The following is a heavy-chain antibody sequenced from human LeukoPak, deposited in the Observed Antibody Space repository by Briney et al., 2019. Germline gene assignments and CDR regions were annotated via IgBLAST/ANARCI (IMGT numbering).Heavy chain of an antibody. CDR1: GFTFSNSA. J-gene: IGHJ4*02. Sequence: PGGSLRLSCAASGFTFSNSALSWVRQAPGKGLEWVSDISGSGGSTYYADSVKGRFTISRDNSKNTLYLQMNSLRAEDTAVYYCAKRFQSAMATGYWGQGTLVTVSS. D-gene: IGHD5-18*01. CDR3: AKRFQSAMATGY. V-gene: IGHV3-23*01. CDR2: ISGSGGST.